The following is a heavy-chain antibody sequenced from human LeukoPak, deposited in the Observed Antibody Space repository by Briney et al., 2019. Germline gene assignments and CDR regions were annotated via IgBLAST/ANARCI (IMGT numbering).Heavy chain of an antibody. J-gene: IGHJ5*02. CDR2: INHSGST. CDR3: ARFRYNWNYFTWFDP. Sequence: SETLSLTCAVYGESFSGYYWSWIRQPPGKGLEWIGEINHSGSTNYNPSLKSRVTISVDTSKNQFSLKLSSVTAADTAVYYCARFRYNWNYFTWFDPWGQGTLVTVSS. V-gene: IGHV4-34*01. CDR1: GESFSGYY. D-gene: IGHD1-7*01.